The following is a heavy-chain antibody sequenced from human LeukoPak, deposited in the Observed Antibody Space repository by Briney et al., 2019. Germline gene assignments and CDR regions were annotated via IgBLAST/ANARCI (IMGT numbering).Heavy chain of an antibody. D-gene: IGHD3-10*01. CDR1: GYTFTSYA. Sequence: ASVKVSCKASGYTFTSYAMHWVRQAPGQGLEWMGWISAYNGNTNYAQKFQGRVTMITDTSTSTAYMELRSLRSDDTAVYYCARDGFFGSGIVGAFDIWGQGTMVTVSS. CDR3: ARDGFFGSGIVGAFDI. CDR2: ISAYNGNT. V-gene: IGHV1-18*01. J-gene: IGHJ3*02.